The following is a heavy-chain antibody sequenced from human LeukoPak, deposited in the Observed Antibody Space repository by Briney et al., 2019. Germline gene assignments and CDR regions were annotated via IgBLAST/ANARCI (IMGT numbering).Heavy chain of an antibody. D-gene: IGHD6-6*01. CDR2: IYTSGST. CDR1: GGSISSYY. J-gene: IGHJ6*03. V-gene: IGHV4-4*07. CDR3: AREGGYSSSSNYYYYYMDV. Sequence: SETLSLTCTVSGGSISSYYWSWIRQPAGKGLEWIGRIYTSGSTNYNPSLKSRVTISVDTSKNQFSLKLSSVTAADTAVYYCAREGGYSSSSNYYYYYMDVWGKGTTVTVSS.